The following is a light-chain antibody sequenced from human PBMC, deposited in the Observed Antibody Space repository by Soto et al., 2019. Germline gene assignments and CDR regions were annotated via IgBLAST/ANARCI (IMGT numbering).Light chain of an antibody. Sequence: EIVLTQFPGTLSLSPGERATLSCRASQSIISNSLAWYQQRLGQAPRVLIYGASSRATGIPDRFSGSGSGADFTLTISRLEPEDFATYYCHHYGDFPSTFGHGTNVEIK. J-gene: IGKJ1*01. CDR1: QSIISNS. CDR3: HHYGDFPST. V-gene: IGKV3-20*01. CDR2: GAS.